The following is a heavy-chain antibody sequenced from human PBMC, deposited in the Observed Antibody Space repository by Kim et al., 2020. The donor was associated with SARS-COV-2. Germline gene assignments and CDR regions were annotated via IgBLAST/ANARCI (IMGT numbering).Heavy chain of an antibody. CDR1: GYTFTGYA. CDR3: ARGGIAAADEGRALDI. Sequence: ASVKVSCKASGYTFTGYAMNWVRQAPGQGLEWMAWIDTNTGNPTYAQGFTGRFVFSLDKSVSSTYLQITSLKAEDTAVYYCARGGIAAADEGRALDIWGQGTMVTVSS. V-gene: IGHV7-4-1*02. D-gene: IGHD6-25*01. J-gene: IGHJ3*02. CDR2: IDTNTGNP.